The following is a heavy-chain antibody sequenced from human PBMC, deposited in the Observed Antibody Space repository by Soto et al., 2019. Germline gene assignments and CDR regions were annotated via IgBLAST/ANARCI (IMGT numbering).Heavy chain of an antibody. Sequence: QVQLVESGGGVVQPGESLRLSCAASGFTFSIFGMHWVRQAPGKGLEWVAVISSDGSNEYYTDSVQGRFTISRDYSKNTLFLQMNGLRTDDTAVYYCANDGGLRLLEWFFDSWGQGTLVTVSS. CDR2: ISSDGSNE. CDR1: GFTFSIFG. V-gene: IGHV3-30*18. J-gene: IGHJ4*02. D-gene: IGHD3-3*01. CDR3: ANDGGLRLLEWFFDS.